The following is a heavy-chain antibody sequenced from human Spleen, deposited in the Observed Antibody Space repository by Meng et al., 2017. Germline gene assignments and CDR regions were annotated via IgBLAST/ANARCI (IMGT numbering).Heavy chain of an antibody. CDR2: INSDGSST. CDR1: GFTFSSYW. J-gene: IGHJ3*02. Sequence: GESLKISCAASGFTFSSYWMHWVRQAPGKGLVWVSRINSDGSSTSYADSVKGRFTISRDNAKNTLYLQMNSLRAEDTAVYYCARPQLVPAMVRGANDAFDIWGQGTMVTVSS. CDR3: ARPQLVPAMVRGANDAFDI. V-gene: IGHV3-74*01. D-gene: IGHD3-10*01.